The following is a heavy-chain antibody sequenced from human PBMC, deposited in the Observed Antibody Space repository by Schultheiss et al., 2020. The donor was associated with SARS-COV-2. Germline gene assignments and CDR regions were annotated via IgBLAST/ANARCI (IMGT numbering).Heavy chain of an antibody. CDR3: ATIAAAGNYGMDV. CDR2: IYSGGST. J-gene: IGHJ6*02. CDR1: GFTFSSYA. D-gene: IGHD6-13*01. V-gene: IGHV3-66*01. Sequence: GGSLRLSCAASGFTFSSYAMHWVRQAPGKGLEWVSVIYSGGSTYYADSVKGRFTISRDNSKNTLYLQMNSLRAEDTAVYYCATIAAAGNYGMDVWGQGTTVTVSS.